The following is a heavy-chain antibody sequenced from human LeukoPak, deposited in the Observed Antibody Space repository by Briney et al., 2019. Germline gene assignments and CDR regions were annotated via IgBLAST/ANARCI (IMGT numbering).Heavy chain of an antibody. J-gene: IGHJ1*01. Sequence: SETLSLTCAVYGGSFSGYSWSWIRQPPGKGLEWIAEINHSGSTNYNPSLRSRVTVSVDTSRNQFSLKLSSVTAADTAVYYCAREYYYGSGSYHKGPYFQQRGQGTLVTVSS. V-gene: IGHV4-34*01. CDR3: AREYYYGSGSYHKGPYFQQ. CDR1: GGSFSGYS. D-gene: IGHD3-10*01. CDR2: INHSGST.